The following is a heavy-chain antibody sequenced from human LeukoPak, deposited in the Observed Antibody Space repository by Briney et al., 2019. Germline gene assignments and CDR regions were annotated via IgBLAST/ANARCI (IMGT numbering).Heavy chain of an antibody. V-gene: IGHV1-69*05. J-gene: IGHJ6*03. CDR2: SIPIFGAT. Sequence: SVKVSCKASGGTFSNYAISWVRQALGQGLEWMGGSIPIFGATKYAQKFQGRVTIATDESTSTAYMELSSLRSEDTAVYYCARGRWLQLYYMDVWGKGTTVTVSS. D-gene: IGHD5-24*01. CDR1: GGTFSNYA. CDR3: ARGRWLQLYYMDV.